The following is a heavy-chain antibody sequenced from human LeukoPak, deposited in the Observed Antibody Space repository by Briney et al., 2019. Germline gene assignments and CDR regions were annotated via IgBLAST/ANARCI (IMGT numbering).Heavy chain of an antibody. Sequence: GESLRLSCAASGFTVNSDYMTWVRQAPGKGLEWVSAISSGGNTYYADSVKGRFTISRDNPKNTLYLQMSSLGPEDTAVYYCARDPVLPNGLDVWGQGTTVTVSS. CDR2: ISSGGNT. CDR1: GFTVNSDY. J-gene: IGHJ6*02. D-gene: IGHD4/OR15-4a*01. CDR3: ARDPVLPNGLDV. V-gene: IGHV3-66*02.